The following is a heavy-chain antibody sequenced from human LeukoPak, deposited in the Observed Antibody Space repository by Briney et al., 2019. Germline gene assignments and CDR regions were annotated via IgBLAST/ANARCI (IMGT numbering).Heavy chain of an antibody. CDR2: ISSNGGST. Sequence: GGSLRLSCSASGFTFSTSAMHWVRQAPGKGLEYVSAISSNGGSTYYADSVKGRFTISRDNSKNMLHLQMSSLRAEDTAVYYCVGVRWFGGSNWFDPWGQGTLVTVSS. V-gene: IGHV3-64D*09. J-gene: IGHJ5*02. D-gene: IGHD3-10*01. CDR1: GFTFSTSA. CDR3: VGVRWFGGSNWFDP.